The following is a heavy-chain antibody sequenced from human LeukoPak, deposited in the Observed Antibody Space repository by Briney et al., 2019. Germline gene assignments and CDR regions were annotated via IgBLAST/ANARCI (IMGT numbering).Heavy chain of an antibody. CDR1: GNYW. CDR3: ARDRPDDYGDYHYYYGMDV. CDR2: INSDGSWT. Sequence: GGSLRLSCAASGNYWMHWVRQVPGKGLVWVSHINSDGSWTSYADSVKGRFTISKDNAKNTVYLQMNSLRAEDTAVYYCARDRPDDYGDYHYYYGMDVWGQGTTVTVSS. V-gene: IGHV3-74*01. D-gene: IGHD4-17*01. J-gene: IGHJ6*02.